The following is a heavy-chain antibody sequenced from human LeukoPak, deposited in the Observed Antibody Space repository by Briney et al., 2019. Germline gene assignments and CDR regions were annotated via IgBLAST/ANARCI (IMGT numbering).Heavy chain of an antibody. J-gene: IGHJ4*02. CDR1: GYTFTSYD. V-gene: IGHV1-8*01. D-gene: IGHD2-2*01. Sequence: ASVKVSCKASGYTFTSYDINWVRQATGQGLEWMGWMNPNSGNTGYAQKFQGRVTMTRNTSISTAYMELSSLRSEDTAVYYCARMGPLDGKYQLLLGPFDYWGQGTLVTVSS. CDR2: MNPNSGNT. CDR3: ARMGPLDGKYQLLLGPFDY.